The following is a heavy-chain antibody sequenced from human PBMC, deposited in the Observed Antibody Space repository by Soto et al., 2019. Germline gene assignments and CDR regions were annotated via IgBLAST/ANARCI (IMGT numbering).Heavy chain of an antibody. J-gene: IGHJ4*02. Sequence: GGSLRLSCAASGFTFNNYAMGWVRQAPGKGLEWVSAITGSGSDTYYLDSVKGRFTISRDNSKNTLFLQVNSLRAEDTAIYYCAKLGSSAWSPHYXFDYWGQGTLVTASS. CDR1: GFTFNNYA. D-gene: IGHD3-10*01. CDR3: AKLGSSAWSPHYXFDY. CDR2: ITGSGSDT. V-gene: IGHV3-23*01.